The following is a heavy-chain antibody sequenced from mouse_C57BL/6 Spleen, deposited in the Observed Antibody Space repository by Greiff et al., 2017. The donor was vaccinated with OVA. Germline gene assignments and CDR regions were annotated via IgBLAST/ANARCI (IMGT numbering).Heavy chain of an antibody. CDR3: ATAQATAWFAY. J-gene: IGHJ3*01. CDR1: GYTFTSYW. CDR2: IDPSDSYT. D-gene: IGHD3-2*02. V-gene: IGHV1-69*01. Sequence: QVQLQQPGAELVMPGASVKLSCKASGYTFTSYWMHWVKQRPGQGLEWIGEIDPSDSYTNYNQKFKGKSTLTVDKSSSTAYMQLSSLTSGDSAVYYCATAQATAWFAYWGQGTLVTVSA.